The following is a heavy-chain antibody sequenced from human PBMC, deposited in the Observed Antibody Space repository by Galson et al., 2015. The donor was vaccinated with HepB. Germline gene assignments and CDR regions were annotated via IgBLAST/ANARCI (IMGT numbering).Heavy chain of an antibody. CDR3: ARASGIEGPGIHTTLFDY. V-gene: IGHV5-51*01. CDR2: IYPGDSDT. Sequence: QSGAEVKKPGESLKISCKGSGYSFTNYWIGWVRQMPGKGLEWMGIIYPGDSDTRYSPSFQGQVIISADKSISTAYLQWSSLKASDTAMYYCARASGIEGPGIHTTLFDYWGQGTLVTVSS. CDR1: GYSFTNYW. D-gene: IGHD6-19*01. J-gene: IGHJ4*02.